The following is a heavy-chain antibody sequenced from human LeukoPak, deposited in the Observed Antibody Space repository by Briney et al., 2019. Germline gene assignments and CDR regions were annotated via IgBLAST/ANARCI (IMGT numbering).Heavy chain of an antibody. CDR3: AHISSSWPDY. J-gene: IGHJ4*02. V-gene: IGHV3-33*01. CDR2: IWYDGSNK. Sequence: PGRSLRLSCAASGFTFSSYAMHWVRQAPGKGLEWVAFIWYDGSNKDYTDSVKGRFTISRDNSKNTLYLQMNSLRAEDTAVYYCAHISSSWPDYWGQGTLVTVSS. CDR1: GFTFSSYA. D-gene: IGHD6-13*01.